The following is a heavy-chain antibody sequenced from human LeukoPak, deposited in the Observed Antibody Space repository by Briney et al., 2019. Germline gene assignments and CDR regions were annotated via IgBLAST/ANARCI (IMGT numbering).Heavy chain of an antibody. J-gene: IGHJ4*02. V-gene: IGHV3-23*01. CDR1: GFTFSSYA. CDR3: AKDREPNIYADPGGYYFDY. CDR2: IRCGGGST. D-gene: IGHD4-17*01. Sequence: GGSLRLSCAASGFTFSSYAMSWVRQAPGKGLEWVSVIRCGGGSTYYADSVKGRFTISRDNSKNTLYLQMNSLRAEDTAVYYCAKDREPNIYADPGGYYFDYWGQETLVTVSS.